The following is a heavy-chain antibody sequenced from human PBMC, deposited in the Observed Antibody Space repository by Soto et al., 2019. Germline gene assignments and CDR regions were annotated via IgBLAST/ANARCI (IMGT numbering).Heavy chain of an antibody. V-gene: IGHV1-69*13. D-gene: IGHD3-3*01. J-gene: IGHJ6*02. CDR2: IIPIFGTA. CDR3: ARSRQLEWSPPSYYYYYGMDV. CDR1: GGTFSSYA. Sequence: GASVKVSCKASGGTFSSYAISWVRQAPGQGLEWMGGIIPIFGTANYAQKFQGRVTITADESTSTAYMELSSLRSEDTAVYYCARSRQLEWSPPSYYYYYGMDVWGQGTTVTVSS.